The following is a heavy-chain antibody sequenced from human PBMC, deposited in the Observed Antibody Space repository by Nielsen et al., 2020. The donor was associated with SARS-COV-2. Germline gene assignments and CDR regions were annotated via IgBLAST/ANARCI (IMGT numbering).Heavy chain of an antibody. Sequence: LRLSCTVSGGSISSGDYYWSWIRQPPGKGLEWIGYIYYSGSTYYNPSLKSRVTISVDTSKNQFSLKLSSVTAADTAVYYCARGRFYYGSGSYFGPFDPWGQGTLVTVSS. V-gene: IGHV4-30-4*01. D-gene: IGHD3-10*01. CDR3: ARGRFYYGSGSYFGPFDP. CDR2: IYYSGST. CDR1: GGSISSGDYY. J-gene: IGHJ5*02.